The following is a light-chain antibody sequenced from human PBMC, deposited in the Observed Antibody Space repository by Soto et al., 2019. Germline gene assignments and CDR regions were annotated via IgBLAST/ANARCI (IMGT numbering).Light chain of an antibody. V-gene: IGKV1-39*01. CDR3: QQSYSSLYT. CDR2: AAS. Sequence: DIQMTQSPSSLSASVGDRVTITCRASQSISSHLNWYQQQPGNAPKVLISAASSLQSGVPSRFSGSGSGTDFTLTISSLQPEDYATYYCQQSYSSLYTFGQGTKLEIK. CDR1: QSISSH. J-gene: IGKJ2*01.